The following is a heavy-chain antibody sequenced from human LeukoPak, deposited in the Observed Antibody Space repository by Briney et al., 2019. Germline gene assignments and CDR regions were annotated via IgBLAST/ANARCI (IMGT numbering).Heavy chain of an antibody. CDR2: INRNGGST. CDR1: GFTFDDYG. Sequence: GGSLRLSCEASGFTFDDYGTSWVRQPPGKGLEWVSGINRNGGSTDYADSVKGRFTISRDNAKNSHFLQMNSLRVEDTALYYCARGFRNGPFDCWGQETLVTVSS. D-gene: IGHD2-8*01. V-gene: IGHV3-20*04. J-gene: IGHJ4*02. CDR3: ARGFRNGPFDC.